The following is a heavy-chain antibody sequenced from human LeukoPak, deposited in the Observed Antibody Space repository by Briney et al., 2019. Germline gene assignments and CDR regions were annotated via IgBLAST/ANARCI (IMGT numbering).Heavy chain of an antibody. CDR2: ISYDGSNK. V-gene: IGHV3-30-3*01. Sequence: QPGRSLRLSCAASGFTFSSYTMHWVRQAPGKGLEWVAVISYDGSNKYYADSVKGRFTISRDNSKNTLCLQMNSLRAEDTAVYYCARGDRGSSGYWIYFFDYWGQGTLVTVSS. D-gene: IGHD3-22*01. CDR3: ARGDRGSSGYWIYFFDY. CDR1: GFTFSSYT. J-gene: IGHJ4*02.